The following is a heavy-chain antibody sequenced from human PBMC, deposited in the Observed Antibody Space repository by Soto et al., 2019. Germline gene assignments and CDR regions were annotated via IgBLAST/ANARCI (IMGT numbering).Heavy chain of an antibody. CDR2: ISGSGGSA. V-gene: IGHV3-23*01. CDR1: GFPFSNFA. J-gene: IGHJ6*03. CDR3: AEVRISSYYMDV. D-gene: IGHD3-10*01. Sequence: HPGGSLRLSCAGSGFPFSNFAMSWVRQAPGKGLEWVSIISGSGGSAYYVDSVKGRFIISRDNSKNTVYLQMNSLRAEDTAVYYCAEVRISSYYMDVWGQGTTVTVSS.